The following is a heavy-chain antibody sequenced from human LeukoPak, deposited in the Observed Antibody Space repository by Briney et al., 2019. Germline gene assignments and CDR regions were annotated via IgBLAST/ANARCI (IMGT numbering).Heavy chain of an antibody. CDR3: ARRQSYASRRLYYYYMDV. CDR1: GYTFAGYY. J-gene: IGHJ6*03. CDR2: INPNSGGT. V-gene: IGHV1-2*02. D-gene: IGHD3-10*01. Sequence: ASVKVSCKASGYTFAGYYMHWVRQAPGQGLEWMGWINPNSGGTNYAQKFQGRVTMTRDTSISTAYMELSRLRSDDTAVYYCARRQSYASRRLYYYYMDVWGKGTTVTVSS.